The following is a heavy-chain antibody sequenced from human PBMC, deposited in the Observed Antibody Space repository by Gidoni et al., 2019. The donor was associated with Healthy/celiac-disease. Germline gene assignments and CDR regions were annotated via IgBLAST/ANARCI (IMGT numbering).Heavy chain of an antibody. V-gene: IGHV4-59*01. CDR3: ARDQGRQLWSRWGNDAFDI. J-gene: IGHJ3*02. CDR2: IYYSGST. D-gene: IGHD5-18*01. Sequence: QVQLQESGPGLVKPSETLSLTCTVSGGSISSYYWSWIRQPPGKGLEWIGYIYYSGSTNYNPSLKSRVTISVDTSKNQFSLKLSSVTAADTAVYYCARDQGRQLWSRWGNDAFDIWGQGTMVTVSS. CDR1: GGSISSYY.